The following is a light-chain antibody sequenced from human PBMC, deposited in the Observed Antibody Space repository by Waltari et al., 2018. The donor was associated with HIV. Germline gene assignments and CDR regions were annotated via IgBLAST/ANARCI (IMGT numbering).Light chain of an antibody. CDR2: GAS. CDR3: HQYGSTPRT. V-gene: IGKV3-20*01. CDR1: QSVTNNH. J-gene: IGKJ1*01. Sequence: IVLTQSPGTLSLSPGERATLSCRASQSVTNNHLAWSQHKPGQTPRLLIYGASSRATGMPDRFSGSGSGTDFTLTISRLEPEDFAVYYCHQYGSTPRTFGQGTRVEIK.